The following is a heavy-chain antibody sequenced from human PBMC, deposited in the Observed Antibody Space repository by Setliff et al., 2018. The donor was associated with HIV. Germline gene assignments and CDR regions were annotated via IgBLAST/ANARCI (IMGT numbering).Heavy chain of an antibody. CDR1: GGSISTSTYY. V-gene: IGHV4-39*01. Sequence: KTSETLSLTCTVSGGSISTSTYYWGWIRQPPGKGLEWIGSIYYSGSTYYNSSLQSRVTISVDTSKNQFSLKVNSVTAADTAVYYCARHPPNLDWLDPWGQGTLVTAPQ. J-gene: IGHJ5*02. CDR3: ARHPPNLDWLDP. CDR2: IYYSGST.